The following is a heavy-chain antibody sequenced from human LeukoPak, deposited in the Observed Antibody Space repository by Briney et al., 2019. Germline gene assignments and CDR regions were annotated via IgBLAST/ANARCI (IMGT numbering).Heavy chain of an antibody. J-gene: IGHJ4*02. Sequence: GGSLRLSCAASGFTFSSYWMSWVRQAPGKGLEWVANKKQDGSEKYYVDSVKGRFTISRDNAKNSLYLQMNSLRAEDTAVYYCARESYSSSSGIDYWGQGTLVTVSS. CDR3: ARESYSSSSGIDY. D-gene: IGHD6-6*01. CDR2: KKQDGSEK. CDR1: GFTFSSYW. V-gene: IGHV3-7*01.